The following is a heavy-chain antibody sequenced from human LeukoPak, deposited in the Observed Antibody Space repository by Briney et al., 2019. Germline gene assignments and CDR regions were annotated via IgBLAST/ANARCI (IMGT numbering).Heavy chain of an antibody. CDR1: GGSFSGYY. D-gene: IGHD3-10*01. CDR2: INHSGST. V-gene: IGHV4-34*01. Sequence: SETLSLTCAVYGGSFSGYYWSWIRQPPGKGLEWIGEINHSGSTNYNPSLKSRVTISVDTSKNQLSLKPSSVTAADTAVYYCARGRKTMVRGVISSSSLYYYSYYMDVWGKGTTVTVSS. CDR3: ARGRKTMVRGVISSSSLYYYSYYMDV. J-gene: IGHJ6*03.